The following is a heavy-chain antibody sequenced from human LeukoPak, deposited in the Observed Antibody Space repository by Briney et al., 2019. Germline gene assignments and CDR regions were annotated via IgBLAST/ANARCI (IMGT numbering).Heavy chain of an antibody. J-gene: IGHJ6*02. D-gene: IGHD1/OR15-1a*01. V-gene: IGHV1-69*13. CDR1: GGTFSSYA. CDR2: IIPIFGTA. Sequence: SVKVSCKASGGTFSSYAISWVRQAPGQGLEWMGGIIPIFGTANYAQKFQGRVTITADESTSTAYMELGSLRSEDTAVYYCARDIPTGTIQTCYYYGMDVWGQGTTVTVSS. CDR3: ARDIPTGTIQTCYYYGMDV.